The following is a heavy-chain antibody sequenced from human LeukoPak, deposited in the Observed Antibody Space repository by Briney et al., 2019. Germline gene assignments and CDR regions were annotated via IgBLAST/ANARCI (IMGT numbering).Heavy chain of an antibody. D-gene: IGHD3-3*01. CDR2: FDPEDGET. CDR1: GYTLTELS. CDR3: ARLLGHDDFWSGPDAFDI. J-gene: IGHJ3*02. Sequence: ASVKVSCKVSGYTLTELSMHLVRQAPGKGLEWMGGFDPEDGETIYAQKFQGRVTMTEDTSTDTAYMELSSLSSVAAADTAVYYCARLLGHDDFWSGPDAFDIWGQGTMVTVSS. V-gene: IGHV1-24*01.